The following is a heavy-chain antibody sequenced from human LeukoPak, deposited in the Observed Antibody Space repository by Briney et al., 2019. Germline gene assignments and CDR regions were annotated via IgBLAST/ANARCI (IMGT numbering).Heavy chain of an antibody. D-gene: IGHD1-26*01. Sequence: PGGSLRLSCAASGFTFSSYEMNWVRQAPGKGLEWLSYISSSGSSVNYADSVKGRFTVSRDNAKNSLYLQMRGLTVEDTAIYYCARELSASYSFYYYGMDVWGQGTTVTVSS. CDR3: ARELSASYSFYYYGMDV. V-gene: IGHV3-48*03. J-gene: IGHJ6*02. CDR1: GFTFSSYE. CDR2: ISSSGSSV.